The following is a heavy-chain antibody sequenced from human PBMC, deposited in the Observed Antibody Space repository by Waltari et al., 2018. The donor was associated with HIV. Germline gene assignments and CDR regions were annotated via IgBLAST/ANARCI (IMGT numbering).Heavy chain of an antibody. Sequence: EVQLVESGGGLVKPGGSLRLSCAASGFTFSSSSMNWVRQAPGKGLEWVSSISSSSSYIYYADSVKGRFTISRDNAKNSLYLQMNSLRAEDTAVYYCARDPRRDPTLYYFDYWGQGTLVTVSS. CDR2: ISSSSSYI. CDR3: ARDPRRDPTLYYFDY. D-gene: IGHD1-26*01. J-gene: IGHJ4*02. V-gene: IGHV3-21*01. CDR1: GFTFSSSS.